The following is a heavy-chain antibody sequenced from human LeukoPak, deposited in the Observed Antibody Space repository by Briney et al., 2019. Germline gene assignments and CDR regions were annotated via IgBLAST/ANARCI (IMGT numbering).Heavy chain of an antibody. V-gene: IGHV4-59*01. Sequence: PSESLSLTCTVSGGSISSYYWSWIRQPPGKGLECIGYIYYSGSTNYNPSLKSRVTISVDTSKNQFSLKLSSVTAADTAVYYCARDPRVGGYYGMDVWGQGTTVTVSS. J-gene: IGHJ6*02. CDR1: GGSISSYY. D-gene: IGHD2-15*01. CDR3: ARDPRVGGYYGMDV. CDR2: IYYSGST.